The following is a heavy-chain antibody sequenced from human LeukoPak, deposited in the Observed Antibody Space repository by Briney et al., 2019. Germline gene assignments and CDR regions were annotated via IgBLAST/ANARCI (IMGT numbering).Heavy chain of an antibody. CDR2: IKQDGSEK. V-gene: IGHV3-7*01. CDR1: GFTFSSYW. CDR3: AKDPNFFVVVPAEEWYFDY. D-gene: IGHD2-2*01. Sequence: GGSLRLSCAASGFTFSSYWMSWVRQAPGKGLEWVANIKQDGSEKYYVDSVKGRFTISRDNAKNSLYLQMNSLRAEDTAVYYRAKDPNFFVVVPAEEWYFDYWGQGTLVTVSS. J-gene: IGHJ4*02.